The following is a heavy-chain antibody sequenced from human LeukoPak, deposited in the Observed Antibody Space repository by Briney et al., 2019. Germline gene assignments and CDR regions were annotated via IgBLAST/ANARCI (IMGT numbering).Heavy chain of an antibody. CDR3: ATDRDYYDSSGKDAFDI. Sequence: ASVKVSFKVSGYTLTELSMHWVRQAPGKGLEWMGGFDPEDGETIYAQKFQGRVTMTEDTSTDTAYMELSSLRSEDTAVYYCATDRDYYDSSGKDAFDIWGQGTMVTVSS. CDR2: FDPEDGET. V-gene: IGHV1-24*01. D-gene: IGHD3-22*01. J-gene: IGHJ3*02. CDR1: GYTLTELS.